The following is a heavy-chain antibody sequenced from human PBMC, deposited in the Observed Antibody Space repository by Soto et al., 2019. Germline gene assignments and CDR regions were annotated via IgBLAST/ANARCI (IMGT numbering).Heavy chain of an antibody. CDR2: IKSKTDGGTT. V-gene: IGHV3-15*07. D-gene: IGHD3-9*01. CDR3: TTGFPALLFFDRYTSPAFDI. CDR1: DFTFSNAW. Sequence: GGSLRLSCAAFDFTFSNAWINWVRQAPGKGLEWVGRIKSKTDGGTTDYAAPVKGRFTISRDDSKNTLYLQMNSLKPEDTALYYSTTGFPALLFFDRYTSPAFDIRGPGTMVNV. J-gene: IGHJ3*02.